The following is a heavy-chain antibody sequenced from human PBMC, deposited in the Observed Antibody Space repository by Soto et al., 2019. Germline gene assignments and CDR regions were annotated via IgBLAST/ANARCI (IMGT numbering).Heavy chain of an antibody. CDR1: GLTFNRYW. J-gene: IGHJ4*02. D-gene: IGHD2-15*01. CDR2: INTDGSNT. CDR3: AREFCSGGNCYTYYFDH. Sequence: GGSLRLSCAASGLTFNRYWMHWVRHAPGKGLVWVSHINTDGSNTNYADSVKGRFTISRDNAKSTLFLQMNSLRDEDTAVCYCAREFCSGGNCYTYYFDHWGQGTLVTVSS. V-gene: IGHV3-74*01.